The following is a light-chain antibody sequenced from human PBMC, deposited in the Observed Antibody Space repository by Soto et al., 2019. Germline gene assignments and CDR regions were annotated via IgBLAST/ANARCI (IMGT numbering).Light chain of an antibody. CDR2: RDN. CDR3: SAWDDSLNAVV. CDR1: DSNIGSTS. Sequence: QSVLTQSPSTSGTPGRRVTISCSGSDSNIGSTSVNWYQQLPGTAPKLLIYRDNQRPSGVPDRFSGSKSGTSASLAITGLQSEDEADYYCSAWDDSLNAVVFGGGTKLTVL. V-gene: IGLV1-44*01. J-gene: IGLJ2*01.